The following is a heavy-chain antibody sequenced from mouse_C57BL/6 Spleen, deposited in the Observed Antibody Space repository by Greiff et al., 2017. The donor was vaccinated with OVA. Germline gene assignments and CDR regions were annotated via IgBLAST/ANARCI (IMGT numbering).Heavy chain of an antibody. V-gene: IGHV1-52*01. D-gene: IGHD1-1*01. CDR2: IDPSDSET. CDR3: ARSVTTVARFDY. CDR1: GYTFTSYW. Sequence: QVQLQQPGAELVRPGSSVKLSCKASGYTFTSYWMHWVKQSPIQGLEWIGNIDPSDSETHYNQKFKDKATLTVDKSSSTPYMQLSSLTSEDSAVYYCARSVTTVARFDYWGQGTTLTVSS. J-gene: IGHJ2*01.